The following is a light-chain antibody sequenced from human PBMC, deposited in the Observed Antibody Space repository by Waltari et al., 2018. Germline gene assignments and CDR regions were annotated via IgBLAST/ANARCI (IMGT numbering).Light chain of an antibody. Sequence: DIQMTQSPSSLSASVGDRVTITCRASQSITSSLNWYQQKPGKAPKLLIHTVSSLQSGVPSSFSGSGSGTDFTLTISSLQPEDFATYSCQQSYYAPWTFGQGTKVEIK. CDR3: QQSYYAPWT. J-gene: IGKJ1*01. V-gene: IGKV1-39*01. CDR1: QSITSS. CDR2: TVS.